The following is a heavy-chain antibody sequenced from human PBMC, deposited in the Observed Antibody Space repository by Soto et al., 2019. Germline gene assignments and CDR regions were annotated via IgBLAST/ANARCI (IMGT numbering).Heavy chain of an antibody. Sequence: ASVKVSCKASGYTFPKYDITWVRQAPGQGLEWMGWISAYNGNTNYAQKVQGRVTMTTDTSTSTAYMELRSLRSDDTAVYYCARGITVTTFLGGSSYSYYYMDVWGKGTTVTVSS. CDR1: GYTFPKYD. J-gene: IGHJ6*03. CDR3: ARGITVTTFLGGSSYSYYYMDV. V-gene: IGHV1-18*01. CDR2: ISAYNGNT. D-gene: IGHD4-17*01.